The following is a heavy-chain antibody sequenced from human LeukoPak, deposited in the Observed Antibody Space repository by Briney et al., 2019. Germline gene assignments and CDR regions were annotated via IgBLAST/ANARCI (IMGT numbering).Heavy chain of an antibody. J-gene: IGHJ4*02. CDR3: ARVWRFGFGELSPFDY. CDR1: GYSISSGYY. CDR2: IYHSGST. D-gene: IGHD3-10*01. V-gene: IGHV4-38-2*01. Sequence: SETLSLTCAVSGYSISSGYYWGWIRQPPGKGLEWIGIIYHSGSTYYNPSLKSRVTISVDTSKNQFSLKLSSVTAADTAVYYCARVWRFGFGELSPFDYWGQGTLVTVSS.